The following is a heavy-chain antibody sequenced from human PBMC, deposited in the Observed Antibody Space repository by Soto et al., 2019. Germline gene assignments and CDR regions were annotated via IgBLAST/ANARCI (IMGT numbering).Heavy chain of an antibody. CDR1: GGSISSSNW. CDR3: ARGTTYYYDSSGYSNWLDP. D-gene: IGHD3-22*01. Sequence: TLSLTCAVSGGSISSSNWWSWVRQPPGKGLEWIGEIYHSGSTNYNPSLKSRVTISVDKSKNQFSLKLSSVTAADTAVYYCARGTTYYYDSSGYSNWLDPWGQGTMVTVYS. CDR2: IYHSGST. V-gene: IGHV4-4*02. J-gene: IGHJ5*02.